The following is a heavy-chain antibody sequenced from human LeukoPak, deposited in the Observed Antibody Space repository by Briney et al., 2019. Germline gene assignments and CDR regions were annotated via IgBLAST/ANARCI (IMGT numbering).Heavy chain of an antibody. J-gene: IGHJ6*02. CDR2: INHSGST. V-gene: IGHV4-34*01. CDR1: GGSFSGYY. Sequence: PSETLSLTCAVYGGSFSGYYWSWIRQPPGKGLEWIGEINHSGSTNYNPSLKSRVTISVDMSKNQFSLKLRSVTAADTAVYYCATLLRYCSSTSCYNNGMDVWGQGTTVTVSS. D-gene: IGHD2-2*02. CDR3: ATLLRYCSSTSCYNNGMDV.